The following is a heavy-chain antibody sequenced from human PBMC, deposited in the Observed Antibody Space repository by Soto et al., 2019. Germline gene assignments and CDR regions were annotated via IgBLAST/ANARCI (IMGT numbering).Heavy chain of an antibody. CDR3: TITTIFGVVIPKNDY. Sequence: GGSLRLSCAASGFTFSGSAMHWVRQASGKGLEWVGRIRSKANSYATAYAASVKGRFTISRDDSKNTAYLQMNSLKTEDTAVYYCTITTIFGVVIPKNDYWGQGTLVTVS. CDR2: IRSKANSYAT. V-gene: IGHV3-73*01. D-gene: IGHD3-3*01. CDR1: GFTFSGSA. J-gene: IGHJ4*02.